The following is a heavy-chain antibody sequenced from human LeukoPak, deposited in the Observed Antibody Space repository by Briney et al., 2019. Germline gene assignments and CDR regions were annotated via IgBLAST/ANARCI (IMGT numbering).Heavy chain of an antibody. CDR2: INSDGSST. D-gene: IGHD6-6*01. Sequence: GGFLRLSCAASGFTFSSYWMHWVRQAPGKGLVWVSRINSDGSSTSYADSVKGRFTISRDNAENTLYLQMNSLRAEDTAVYYCARGAYSSSSKYFQHWGQGTLVTVSS. CDR3: ARGAYSSSSKYFQH. V-gene: IGHV3-74*01. J-gene: IGHJ1*01. CDR1: GFTFSSYW.